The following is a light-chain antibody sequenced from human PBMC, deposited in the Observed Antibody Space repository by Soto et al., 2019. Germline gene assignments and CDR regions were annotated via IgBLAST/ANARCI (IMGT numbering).Light chain of an antibody. Sequence: QLVLTQSPSASASLGASVKLTCTLSSGHSSYAIAWHQQQTEKGPRYLMKLNSDGSHSKGDGIPDRFSGSSSGAERYLTISSLQSEDEPDYYCQTWGTGIVVFGGGTKLTVL. CDR2: LNSDGSH. CDR1: SGHSSYA. V-gene: IGLV4-69*01. CDR3: QTWGTGIVV. J-gene: IGLJ3*02.